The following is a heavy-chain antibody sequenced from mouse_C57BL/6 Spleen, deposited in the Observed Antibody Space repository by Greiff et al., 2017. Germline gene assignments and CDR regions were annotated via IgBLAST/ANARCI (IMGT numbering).Heavy chain of an antibody. Sequence: VQLKQSGGGLVKPGGSLKLSCAASGFTFSSYTMSWVRQTPEKRLEWVATISGGGGNTYYPDSVKGRFTISRDNAKNTLYLQMSSLRSEDTALYYCARAVPNFFLDYWGQGTTLTVSS. V-gene: IGHV5-9*01. CDR1: GFTFSSYT. J-gene: IGHJ2*01. CDR3: ARAVPNFFLDY. CDR2: ISGGGGNT. D-gene: IGHD4-1*01.